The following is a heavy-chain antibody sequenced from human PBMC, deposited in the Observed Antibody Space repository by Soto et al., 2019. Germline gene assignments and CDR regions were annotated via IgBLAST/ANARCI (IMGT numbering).Heavy chain of an antibody. CDR1: GGSVTSGNYY. CDR3: ARGPAVTPFVDY. CDR2: IYYSGST. Sequence: SETLSLTCTVSGGSVTSGNYYWSWIRQPPGEGLEWIGHIYYSGSTNYNPSLKSRVTISVDASKNQFSLKLSSVTAADTAIYYCARGPAVTPFVDYWGQGTLVTVSS. D-gene: IGHD4-17*01. V-gene: IGHV4-61*01. J-gene: IGHJ4*02.